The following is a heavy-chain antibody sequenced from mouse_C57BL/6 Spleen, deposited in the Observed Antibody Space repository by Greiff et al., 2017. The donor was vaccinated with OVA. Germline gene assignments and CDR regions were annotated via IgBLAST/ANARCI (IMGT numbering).Heavy chain of an antibody. Sequence: QVQLQQPGAELVMPGASVKLSCKASGYTFTSYWMPWVKQRPGQGLEWIGEIDPSDSYTNYNQKFKGKSTLTVDKSSSTAYMQLSSLTSEDSAVYYCARFGPDAMDYWGQGTSVTVSS. CDR1: GYTFTSYW. CDR3: ARFGPDAMDY. J-gene: IGHJ4*01. V-gene: IGHV1-69*01. CDR2: IDPSDSYT.